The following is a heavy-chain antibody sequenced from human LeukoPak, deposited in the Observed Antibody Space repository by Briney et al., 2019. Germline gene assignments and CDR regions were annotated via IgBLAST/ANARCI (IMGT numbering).Heavy chain of an antibody. CDR1: GFTFSSYG. CDR2: IWYDGSNK. V-gene: IGHV3-33*01. Sequence: GGSLRLSCAASGFTFSSYGMHWVRQAPGKGLEWVAVIWYDGSNKYYADSVKGRFTISRDNSKNTLYLQMNSLRAEDTAVYYCARDKGYNYGYSMDYRGQGTLVTVSS. J-gene: IGHJ4*02. D-gene: IGHD5-18*01. CDR3: ARDKGYNYGYSMDY.